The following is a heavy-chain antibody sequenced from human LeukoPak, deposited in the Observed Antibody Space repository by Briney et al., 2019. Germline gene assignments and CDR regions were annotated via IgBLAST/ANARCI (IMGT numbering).Heavy chain of an antibody. V-gene: IGHV4-59*06. CDR3: ASQRINDAFDI. Sequence: PGGSLRLSCAASGFTFSNAWMSWVRQAPGKGLEWIGYIYYSGSTYYNPSLKSRVTISVDTSKNQFSLKLSSVTAADTAVYYCASQRINDAFDIWGQGTMVTVSS. CDR1: GFTFSNAW. CDR2: IYYSGST. D-gene: IGHD3-10*01. J-gene: IGHJ3*02.